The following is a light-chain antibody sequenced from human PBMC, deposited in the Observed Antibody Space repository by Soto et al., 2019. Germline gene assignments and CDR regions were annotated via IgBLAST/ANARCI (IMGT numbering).Light chain of an antibody. Sequence: AIQLTQSPSSLSASVGDRVTITCRASQGISSALAWYQQKPGKAPKLLIYDASSLESGVPSRFSGSGSGTDFTLTISSRQPEDFATYYCQQFNSYSYTFGQGTKLEIK. CDR2: DAS. CDR1: QGISSA. V-gene: IGKV1-13*02. CDR3: QQFNSYSYT. J-gene: IGKJ2*01.